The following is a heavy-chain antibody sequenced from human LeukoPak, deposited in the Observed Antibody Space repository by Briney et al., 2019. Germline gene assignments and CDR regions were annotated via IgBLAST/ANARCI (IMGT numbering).Heavy chain of an antibody. D-gene: IGHD5-18*01. CDR2: IIPIFGTA. CDR1: GYTFTSYY. CDR3: ARHHVDTAMVTYDY. V-gene: IGHV1-69*05. J-gene: IGHJ4*02. Sequence: GASVKVSCKASGYTFTSYYMHWVRQAPGQGLEWMGGIIPIFGTANYAQKFQGRVTITTDESTSTAYMELSSLRSEDTAVYYCARHHVDTAMVTYDYWGQGTLVTVSS.